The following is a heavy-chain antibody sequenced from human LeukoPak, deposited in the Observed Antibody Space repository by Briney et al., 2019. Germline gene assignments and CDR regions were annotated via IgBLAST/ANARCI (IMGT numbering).Heavy chain of an antibody. CDR3: ARDRLVVVAANYYYYYGMDV. J-gene: IGHJ6*02. Sequence: SETLSLTCTVSGGSISSSSYYWGWIRQPPGKGLEWIGYIYHSGSTYYNPSLKSRVTISVDRSKNQFSLKLSSVTAADTAVYYCARDRLVVVAANYYYYYGMDVWGQGTTVTVSS. V-gene: IGHV4-39*07. CDR2: IYHSGST. D-gene: IGHD2-15*01. CDR1: GGSISSSSYY.